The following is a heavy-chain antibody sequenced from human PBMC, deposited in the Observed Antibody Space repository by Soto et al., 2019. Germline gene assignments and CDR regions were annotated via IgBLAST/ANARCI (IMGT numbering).Heavy chain of an antibody. Sequence: QVQLVQSGAEVKKPGASVKVSGKASGYTFTSYGFSWVRQAPGQGLEWMGWINAYTGNTNYAQKFQGRVTMTTDTSTSTAHMELWSLISDDTAVYYCARSWVTGKGGMDVWGQGTTVTVSS. J-gene: IGHJ6*02. V-gene: IGHV1-18*04. D-gene: IGHD3-16*01. CDR1: GYTFTSYG. CDR3: ARSWVTGKGGMDV. CDR2: INAYTGNT.